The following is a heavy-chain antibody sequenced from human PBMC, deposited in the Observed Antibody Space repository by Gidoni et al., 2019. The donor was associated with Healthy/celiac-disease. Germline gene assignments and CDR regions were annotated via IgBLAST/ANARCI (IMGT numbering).Heavy chain of an antibody. Sequence: EVQLVESGGGLVKPGGSLRLSCAASGFPFSSHSMNWVRQAPGKGLEWVSSISSSSSYIYYADSVKGRFTISRDNAKNSLYLQMNSLRAEDTAVYYCARDRSSTTVENNWFDPWGQGTLVTVSS. J-gene: IGHJ5*02. D-gene: IGHD4-17*01. CDR2: ISSSSSYI. V-gene: IGHV3-21*01. CDR1: GFPFSSHS. CDR3: ARDRSSTTVENNWFDP.